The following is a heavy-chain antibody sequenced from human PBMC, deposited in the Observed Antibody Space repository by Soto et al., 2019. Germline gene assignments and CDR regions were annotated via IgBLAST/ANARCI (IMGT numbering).Heavy chain of an antibody. CDR2: MNSDGSST. CDR3: ARVGCSGGSCIDY. Sequence: EVQLVESGGGLVQPGGSLRLSCAVSGFTLSSYWMHWVRQVPGKGLVWVSRMNSDGSSTSYADSVKGRFTISRDNAKNTLYLQMNSLRADETSLYSCARVGCSGGSCIDYGGQGTLVTVTS. CDR1: GFTLSSYW. J-gene: IGHJ4*02. D-gene: IGHD2-15*01. V-gene: IGHV3-74*01.